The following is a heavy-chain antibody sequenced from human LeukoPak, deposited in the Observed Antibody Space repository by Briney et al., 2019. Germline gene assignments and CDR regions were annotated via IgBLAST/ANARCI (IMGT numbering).Heavy chain of an antibody. CDR3: ARTLTYGFLKVSPYFDY. J-gene: IGHJ4*02. D-gene: IGHD3-10*01. V-gene: IGHV1-18*01. Sequence: ASVKVSCKASGYTFTSSGYSWGRQAHGQGLELKGWISAYNGNRNYAKKLQGRVTIITDTSTSTAYMELRSLRSDDPAVYYCARTLTYGFLKVSPYFDYWGQGTLVTVSS. CDR2: ISAYNGNR. CDR1: GYTFTSSG.